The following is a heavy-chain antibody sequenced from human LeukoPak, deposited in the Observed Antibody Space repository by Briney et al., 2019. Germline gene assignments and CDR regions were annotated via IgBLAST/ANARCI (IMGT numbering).Heavy chain of an antibody. Sequence: GGSLRLSCAACGFTFSSYAMSWVRQAPGKGLEWVSAISGSGGSTYYADSVKGRFTISRDNSKSTVYLQMNSLRAEDTAVYYCAKDPSSGRLKYFDYWGQGTLVTVSS. J-gene: IGHJ4*02. CDR3: AKDPSSGRLKYFDY. CDR2: ISGSGGST. D-gene: IGHD6-19*01. V-gene: IGHV3-23*01. CDR1: GFTFSSYA.